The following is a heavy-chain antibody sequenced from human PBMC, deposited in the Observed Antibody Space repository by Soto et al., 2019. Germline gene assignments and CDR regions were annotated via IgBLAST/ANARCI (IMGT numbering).Heavy chain of an antibody. D-gene: IGHD3-10*01. Sequence: GESLKISCKGSGYGFTSYWISWVRQMPGKGLEWMGRIDPSDSYTNYSPSFQGHVTISADKSISTAYLQWSSLKASDTAMYYCARLRTMVRGLYYYYYGMDVWGQGTTVTVSS. V-gene: IGHV5-10-1*01. CDR3: ARLRTMVRGLYYYYYGMDV. CDR2: IDPSDSYT. J-gene: IGHJ6*02. CDR1: GYGFTSYW.